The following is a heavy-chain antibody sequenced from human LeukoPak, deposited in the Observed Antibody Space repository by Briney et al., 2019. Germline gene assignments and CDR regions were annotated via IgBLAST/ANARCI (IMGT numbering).Heavy chain of an antibody. V-gene: IGHV4-4*02. J-gene: IGHJ5*02. D-gene: IGHD6-19*01. Sequence: SETLSLTCAVSGGSISSSNWWSWVRQPPGKGLEWSGEIYHSGSTNYNPSLKSRGTISVDKSKNQFSLKLSSVTAADTAVYYCARDRTTVAGRVGPGFDPWGQGTLVTVSS. CDR1: GGSISSSNW. CDR2: IYHSGST. CDR3: ARDRTTVAGRVGPGFDP.